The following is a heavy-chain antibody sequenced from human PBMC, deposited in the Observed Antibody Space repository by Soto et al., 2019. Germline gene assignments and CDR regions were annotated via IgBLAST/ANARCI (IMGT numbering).Heavy chain of an antibody. Sequence: GGSLRLSCAASGFTFSSYAMSWVRQAPGKGLEWVSAISGSGGSTYYADSVKGRFTISRDNSKNTLYLQMNSLRAEDTAVYYCAKDIRQSGSYYFVFDYWGQGTLVTVSS. CDR3: AKDIRQSGSYYFVFDY. CDR1: GFTFSSYA. J-gene: IGHJ4*02. D-gene: IGHD1-26*01. CDR2: ISGSGGST. V-gene: IGHV3-23*01.